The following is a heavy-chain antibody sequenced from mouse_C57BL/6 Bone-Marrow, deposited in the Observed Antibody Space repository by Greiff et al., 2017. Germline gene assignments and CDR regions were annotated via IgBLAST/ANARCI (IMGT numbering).Heavy chain of an antibody. V-gene: IGHV1-81*01. CDR1: GYTFTSYG. J-gene: IGHJ3*01. CDR3: ARPPPLDYCSSYGFGY. Sequence: QVQLQQSGAELARPGASVKLSCKASGYTFTSYGISWVKQRPGQGLEWIGEIYPRSGNTYYNEKFKGKATLTADKSSSTAYMELRSLTSEDSAVYFGARPPPLDYCSSYGFGYWGKGTLVTVSA. CDR2: IYPRSGNT. D-gene: IGHD1-1*01.